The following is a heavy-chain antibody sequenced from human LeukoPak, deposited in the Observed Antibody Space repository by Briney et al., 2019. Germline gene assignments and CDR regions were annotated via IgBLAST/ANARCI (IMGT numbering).Heavy chain of an antibody. Sequence: ASVKVSCKASGYTSTTYAMHWVRQAPGQRLEWMGWINAGTGNTKYSQKFQARVTITRDTSASTAYMELSSLRSEDTAVYYCARDPIGSRWPYYFDYWGQGTLVTVSS. CDR3: ARDPIGSRWPYYFDY. J-gene: IGHJ4*02. D-gene: IGHD2-15*01. CDR1: GYTSTTYA. CDR2: INAGTGNT. V-gene: IGHV1-3*01.